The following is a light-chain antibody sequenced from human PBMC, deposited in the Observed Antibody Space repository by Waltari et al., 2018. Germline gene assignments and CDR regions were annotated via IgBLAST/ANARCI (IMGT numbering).Light chain of an antibody. J-gene: IGLJ3*02. V-gene: IGLV2-8*01. CDR1: SSDIGGFNY. CDR2: EVN. Sequence: QSALTHPPSASGSPGQSVTISCTGTSSDIGGFNYVSWYQQNPGQAPTLLIYEVNKRPSRIPARFSGSKSGNTASLTVSGLQAEDEAEYYCSSYGGRNNLLFGEGTKLTVL. CDR3: SSYGGRNNLL.